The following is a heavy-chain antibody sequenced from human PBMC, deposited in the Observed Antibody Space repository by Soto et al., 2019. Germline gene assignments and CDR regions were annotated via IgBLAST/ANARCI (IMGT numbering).Heavy chain of an antibody. CDR1: GGSIGTYY. J-gene: IGHJ4*02. V-gene: IGHV4-59*08. D-gene: IGHD3-9*01. CDR2: IYYRGNT. CDR3: ARNPGYYDILTGYTTYYFDY. Sequence: SETLSLTCTVSGGSIGTYYWSWIRQPPGKGLEWIGYIYYRGNTDYNPSLKSRVTISLDTPKNQFSLKLSSVTAADTAVYYCARNPGYYDILTGYTTYYFDYWGQGILVTVSS.